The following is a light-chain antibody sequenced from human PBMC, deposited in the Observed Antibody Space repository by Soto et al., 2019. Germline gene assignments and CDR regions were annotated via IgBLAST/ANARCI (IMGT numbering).Light chain of an antibody. J-gene: IGKJ5*01. CDR2: AAS. V-gene: IGKV1-39*01. Sequence: DIQMTQSPSSLSASVGDRVTITCRTSQDISIYLNWHQQKPGKAPKVLIYAASSLQSGVPSRFRGSGSGTDFTLTISSLQPEDFATYFCQQSYGTSITFGQGTRLEI. CDR1: QDISIY. CDR3: QQSYGTSIT.